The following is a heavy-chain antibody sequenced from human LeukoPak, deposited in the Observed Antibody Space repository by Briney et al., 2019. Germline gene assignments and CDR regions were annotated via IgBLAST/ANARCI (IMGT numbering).Heavy chain of an antibody. CDR3: AGAGYSSSWYSGWFDP. J-gene: IGHJ5*02. D-gene: IGHD6-13*01. Sequence: PGGSLRLSCAASGFTFSSYAMSWVRQAPGKGLERVSAISGSGGSTYYADSVKGRFTISRDNSKNTLYLQMNSLRAEDTAVYYCAGAGYSSSWYSGWFDPWGQGTLVTVSS. CDR2: ISGSGGST. CDR1: GFTFSSYA. V-gene: IGHV3-23*01.